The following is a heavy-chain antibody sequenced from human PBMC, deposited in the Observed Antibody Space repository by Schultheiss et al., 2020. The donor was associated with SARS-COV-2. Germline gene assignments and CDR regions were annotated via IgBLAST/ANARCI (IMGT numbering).Heavy chain of an antibody. CDR3: ARGGPYGDYVGWFDP. D-gene: IGHD4-17*01. CDR1: GGSISSGSYY. CDR2: INHSGST. Sequence: SQTLSLTCTVSGGSISSGSYYWSWIRQPPGKGLEWIGEINHSGSTNYNPSLKSRVTISVDTSKNQFSLKLSSVTAADTAVYYCARGGPYGDYVGWFDPWGQGTLVTVSS. V-gene: IGHV4-39*07. J-gene: IGHJ5*02.